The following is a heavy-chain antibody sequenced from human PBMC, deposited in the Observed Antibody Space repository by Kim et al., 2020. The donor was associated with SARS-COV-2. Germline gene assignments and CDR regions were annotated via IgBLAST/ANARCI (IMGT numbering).Heavy chain of an antibody. CDR1: GGSISSGGYY. J-gene: IGHJ4*02. D-gene: IGHD6-19*01. Sequence: SETLSLTCTVSGGSISSGGYYWSWIRQHPGKSLEWIGYIYYSGSTYYNPSLKSRVTISVDTSKNQFSLKLSSVTAADTAVYYCARGRAVAEFDYWGQGTLVTVSS. CDR2: IYYSGST. V-gene: IGHV4-31*03. CDR3: ARGRAVAEFDY.